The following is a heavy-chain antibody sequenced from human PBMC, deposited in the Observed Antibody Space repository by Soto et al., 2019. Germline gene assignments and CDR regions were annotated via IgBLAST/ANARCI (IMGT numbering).Heavy chain of an antibody. CDR3: ARVRGRNYYYYGMDV. V-gene: IGHV4-34*01. Sequence: QVQLQQWGAGLLKPSETLSLTCAVYGGSFSGYYWSWIRQPPGKGLEWIGEINHSGSTNYNPSLKSRVTISVDTSKNRFSLKLSSVTAADTAVYYCARVRGRNYYYYGMDVWGQGTTVTVSS. CDR2: INHSGST. J-gene: IGHJ6*02. CDR1: GGSFSGYY.